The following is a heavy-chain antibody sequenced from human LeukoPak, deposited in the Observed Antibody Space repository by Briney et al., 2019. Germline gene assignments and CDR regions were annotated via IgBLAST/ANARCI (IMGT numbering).Heavy chain of an antibody. CDR2: LYYDGST. CDR1: GDSISNSGYF. D-gene: IGHD6-25*01. V-gene: IGHV4-39*02. J-gene: IGHJ4*02. CDR3: ARSSGTGTFSY. Sequence: SGTLSLTCRVSGDSISNSGYFWGWVRQPPGKGLEWIGSLYYDGSTYNNPSLKSRATISVDTSKNHFSLKMSSVTAADTAVYYCARSSGTGTFSYWGQGTLVTISS.